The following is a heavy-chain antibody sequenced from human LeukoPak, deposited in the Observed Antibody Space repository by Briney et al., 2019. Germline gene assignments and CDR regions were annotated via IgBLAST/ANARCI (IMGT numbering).Heavy chain of an antibody. D-gene: IGHD6-19*01. Sequence: SETLSLTCTVSGGSISSSSYYWGWIRQPPGKGLEWIGSLLYGGSTYYNPSLQSRVTVSVDTSKNQFSLKLSSVTAADTAVYYCARDYSSGVNWFDPWGQGTLVTVSS. CDR2: LLYGGST. J-gene: IGHJ5*02. V-gene: IGHV4-39*07. CDR3: ARDYSSGVNWFDP. CDR1: GGSISSSSYY.